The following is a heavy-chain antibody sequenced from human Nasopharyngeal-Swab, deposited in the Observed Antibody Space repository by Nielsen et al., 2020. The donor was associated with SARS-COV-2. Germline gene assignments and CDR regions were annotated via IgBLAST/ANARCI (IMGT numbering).Heavy chain of an antibody. D-gene: IGHD6-13*01. CDR1: GYSFRSYG. CDR2: ISVYNADT. J-gene: IGHJ4*02. Sequence: ASVKVSCKASGYSFRSYGINWVRQAPGQGLEWMGWISVYNADTNYAQKLQGRVSMTTDTSTSTAYMELRSLRSDDTAVYYCARDHPPIEVAGTNYFDHWGQGTLVTVSS. V-gene: IGHV1-18*01. CDR3: ARDHPPIEVAGTNYFDH.